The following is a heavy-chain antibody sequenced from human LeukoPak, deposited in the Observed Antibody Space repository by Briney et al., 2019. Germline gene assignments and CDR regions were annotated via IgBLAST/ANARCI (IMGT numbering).Heavy chain of an antibody. Sequence: GGSLRLSCAASGFTLSSYWMHWVRQAPGKGLEWVSAISDTGGSTFYADSVKGRFTISRDNSKNTLYLQMNSLRAEDTAVYYCAKGRIQSYMAPEYWGQGTLVTVSS. V-gene: IGHV3-23*01. J-gene: IGHJ4*02. CDR2: ISDTGGST. CDR3: AKGRIQSYMAPEY. CDR1: GFTLSSYW. D-gene: IGHD5-18*01.